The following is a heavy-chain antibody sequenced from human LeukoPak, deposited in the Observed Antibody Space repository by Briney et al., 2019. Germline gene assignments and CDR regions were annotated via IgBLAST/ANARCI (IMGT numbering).Heavy chain of an antibody. CDR2: VYPGDSDT. J-gene: IGHJ3*02. D-gene: IGHD4-17*01. CDR1: GYSFTSYW. CDR3: ARHGYDYGALDAFDI. V-gene: IGHV5-51*01. Sequence: GESLKISCKASGYSFTSYWIVWVRQTPGKGLEWMGIVYPGDSDTRYSPSFQGQVTISADKSISTAYLQWSSLKASDTAMYYCARHGYDYGALDAFDIWGQGTMVTVSS.